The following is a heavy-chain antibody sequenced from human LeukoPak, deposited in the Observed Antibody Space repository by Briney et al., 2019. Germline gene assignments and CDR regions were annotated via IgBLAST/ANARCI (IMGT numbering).Heavy chain of an antibody. CDR1: GYTFTNYY. CDR2: INPSGGST. J-gene: IGHJ4*02. CDR3: ARAGIVGATGSRY. D-gene: IGHD1-26*01. V-gene: IGHV1-46*01. Sequence: ASVKVSCKASGYTFTNYYIHWVRQAPGQGLEWTGIINPSGGSTSYAQKFQGRVTMTRDTSTSTVYMELSSLRSEDTAVYYCARAGIVGATGSRYWGQGTLVTVSS.